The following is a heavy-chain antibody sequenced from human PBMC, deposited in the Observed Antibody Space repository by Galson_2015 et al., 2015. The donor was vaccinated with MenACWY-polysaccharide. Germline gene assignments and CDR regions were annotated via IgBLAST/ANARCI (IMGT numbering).Heavy chain of an antibody. CDR1: GFTCSASA. CDR2: IRSKTKNYAT. D-gene: IGHD2-21*01. V-gene: IGHV3-73*01. J-gene: IGHJ6*04. CDR3: YCGPDSAGWVAV. Sequence: SLRVSCAASGFTCSASAVHWVRQASGKGLQWVGRIRSKTKNYATAYTPSVQGRFTVFRDDSKNMAYLQMNSLKTEDTAVYYCYCGPDSAGWVAVWGKGTTVTVSS.